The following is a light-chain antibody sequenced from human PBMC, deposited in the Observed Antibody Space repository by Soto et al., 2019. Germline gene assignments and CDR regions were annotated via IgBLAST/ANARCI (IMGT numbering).Light chain of an antibody. V-gene: IGKV4-1*01. J-gene: IGKJ1*01. CDR3: QQYYSSPQT. Sequence: DIVMTQSPDSLAVSLGERATINCKSSQSVFYNSNSRNHLAWYQQKPGLPPRLLIYWASTRESGVPDRFSGSGSGTYFTLPISSLQAEDVAVYYCQQYYSSPQTFGQGTKVEIK. CDR1: QSVFYNSNSRNH. CDR2: WAS.